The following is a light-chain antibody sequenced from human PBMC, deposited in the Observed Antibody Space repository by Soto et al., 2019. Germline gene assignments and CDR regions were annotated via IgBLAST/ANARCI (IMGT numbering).Light chain of an antibody. CDR1: SSDVGGYNY. V-gene: IGLV2-14*01. Sequence: QSALTEPASETGSPGHSITISYTGTSSDVGGYNYVSWYQQHPVKAPKLMIYDVTNRPSGVSDRFSGSKSGNTASLTISGLQAEDEADYYCSSYTSSSTPYVFGTGTKVTVL. CDR2: DVT. CDR3: SSYTSSSTPYV. J-gene: IGLJ1*01.